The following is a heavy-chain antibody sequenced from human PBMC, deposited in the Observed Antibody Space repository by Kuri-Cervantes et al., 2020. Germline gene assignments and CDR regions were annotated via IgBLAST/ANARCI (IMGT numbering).Heavy chain of an antibody. D-gene: IGHD6-6*01. V-gene: IGHV1-69*05. CDR1: GGTFSSYA. CDR3: ARDRGGSDIAARRGFDY. J-gene: IGHJ4*02. Sequence: SVKVSCKASGGTFSSYAISWVRQAPGQGLEWMGGIIPIFGTANYAQKFQGRVTITTDESTSTAYMELSSLRSEDTAVYYCARDRGGSDIAARRGFDYWGQGTLVTVSS. CDR2: IIPIFGTA.